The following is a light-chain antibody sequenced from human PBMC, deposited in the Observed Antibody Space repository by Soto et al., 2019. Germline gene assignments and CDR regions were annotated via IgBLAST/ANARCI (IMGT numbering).Light chain of an antibody. Sequence: QSALTQXPSASGSPGQSVTISCTGTKNDIGVYDFVSWYQHHPGKAPRLIIYEVVQRPSGVPDRFSGSKSGNTASLTVSGLQAADEADYFCKSYAGSNTYVFGSGTKVTV. J-gene: IGLJ1*01. CDR1: KNDIGVYDF. V-gene: IGLV2-8*01. CDR3: KSYAGSNTYV. CDR2: EVV.